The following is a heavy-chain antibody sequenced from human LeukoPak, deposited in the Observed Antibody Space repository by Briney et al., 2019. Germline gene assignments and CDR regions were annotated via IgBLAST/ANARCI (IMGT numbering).Heavy chain of an antibody. Sequence: GRSLRLSCAASGFTFSSYGMHWVRQAPGKGLEWVALIWYDGSNKYYADSVRGRFTISRDNSKNTLYLQMNSLRAEDTAVYYCAGGSGDYSPDYWGQGTLVTVSS. CDR1: GFTFSSYG. D-gene: IGHD4-17*01. J-gene: IGHJ4*02. CDR3: AGGSGDYSPDY. CDR2: IWYDGSNK. V-gene: IGHV3-33*01.